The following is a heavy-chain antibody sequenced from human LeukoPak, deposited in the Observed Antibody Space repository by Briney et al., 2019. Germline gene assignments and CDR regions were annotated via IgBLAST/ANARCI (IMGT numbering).Heavy chain of an antibody. CDR2: ISSSSSYI. J-gene: IGHJ4*02. CDR1: GFTFSSYN. D-gene: IGHD2-2*01. Sequence: GASLRLSCAASGFTFSSYNMNWVRQAPGKGLEWVSSISSSSSYIYYADSVKGRFTISRDNAKNSLYLQMNSLRAEDTAVYYCACQVVPAALSDYWGQGTLVTVSS. CDR3: ACQVVPAALSDY. V-gene: IGHV3-21*01.